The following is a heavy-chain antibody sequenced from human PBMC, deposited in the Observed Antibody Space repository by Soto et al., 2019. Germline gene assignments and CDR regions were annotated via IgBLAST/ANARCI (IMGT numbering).Heavy chain of an antibody. CDR2: ISSSSSTI. CDR1: GFTFSSYS. V-gene: IGHV3-48*01. J-gene: IGHJ4*02. D-gene: IGHD4-17*01. Sequence: EVQLVESGGGLVQPGGSLRLSCAASGFTFSSYSMNWVRQAPGKGLEWVSNISSSSSTIYSADSVKGRFTISIDNAKNSRYLQMNSLRAEYAAMDYCARDLDYGPFDYWGQGTLVTVSS. CDR3: ARDLDYGPFDY.